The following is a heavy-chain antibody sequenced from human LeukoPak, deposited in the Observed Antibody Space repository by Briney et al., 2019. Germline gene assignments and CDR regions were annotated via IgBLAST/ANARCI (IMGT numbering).Heavy chain of an antibody. J-gene: IGHJ6*03. Sequence: SETLSLTCTVSGGSISSYYWSWIRQPPGKGLEWIGYIYTSGSTNYNPSLKSRVTISVDTSKNQFSLKLSSVTAADTAVYYRARHFGVYYYMDVWGKGTTVTVSS. CDR1: GGSISSYY. V-gene: IGHV4-4*09. CDR3: ARHFGVYYYMDV. D-gene: IGHD3-3*01. CDR2: IYTSGST.